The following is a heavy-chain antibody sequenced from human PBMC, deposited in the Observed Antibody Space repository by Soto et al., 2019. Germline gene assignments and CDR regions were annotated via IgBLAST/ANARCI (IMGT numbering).Heavy chain of an antibody. CDR2: IYYSGIT. Sequence: PSETLSLTCSVSGDPISSGDYNWNWIRQPPGKGPEWIGYIYYSGITNYNPSLRSRVTMSVDTAQNQFSLRLTSVTAADTAVYYCTRARRYSSSWFWFDPWGQGTLVTVSS. CDR3: TRARRYSSSWFWFDP. D-gene: IGHD6-13*01. CDR1: GDPISSGDYN. J-gene: IGHJ5*02. V-gene: IGHV4-31*03.